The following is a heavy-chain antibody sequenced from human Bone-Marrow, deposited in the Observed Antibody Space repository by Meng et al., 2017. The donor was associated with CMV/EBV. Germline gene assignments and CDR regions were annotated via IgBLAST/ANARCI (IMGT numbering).Heavy chain of an antibody. J-gene: IGHJ4*02. V-gene: IGHV3-11*05. CDR2: ISSSSSYT. CDR1: GFTFSDYY. D-gene: IGHD5-24*01. Sequence: QGQLVYSGRGLVKPCGYLRLSWAASGFTFSDYYMSWIRQAPGKGLEWVSYISSSSSYTNYADSVKGRFTISRDNAKNSLYLQMNSLRAEDTAVYYCARGRWLQFNYWGQGTLVTVSS. CDR3: ARGRWLQFNY.